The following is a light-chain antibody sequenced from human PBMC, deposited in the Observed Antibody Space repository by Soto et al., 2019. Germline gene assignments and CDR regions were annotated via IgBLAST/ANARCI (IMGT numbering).Light chain of an antibody. Sequence: RQTTQSPSTLSASVGDRVTITCRASQSISSWLAWYQQKPGKAPKFLIYKASSLESGVPSRFSGSGSGTEFTLSISSLQPDDFATYYCKQYSSWYTFGQGTKLEIK. CDR2: KAS. CDR1: QSISSW. CDR3: KQYSSWYT. J-gene: IGKJ2*01. V-gene: IGKV1-5*03.